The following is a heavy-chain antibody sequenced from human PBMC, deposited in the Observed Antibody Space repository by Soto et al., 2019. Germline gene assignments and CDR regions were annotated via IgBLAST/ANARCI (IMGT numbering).Heavy chain of an antibody. D-gene: IGHD3-10*01. CDR1: GFTFRKAG. CDR2: IKSKTDGGTT. J-gene: IGHJ4*02. CDR3: TTDRMVRGVPTPTIAY. Sequence: GGSLRLSCAASGFTFRKAGRNWVRQAPGKGGQWVGRIKSKTDGGTTDYAAPVKGRFTISRDDSKNTLYLQMNSLKTEDTAVYYCTTDRMVRGVPTPTIAYWGQGTLVTVSS. V-gene: IGHV3-15*07.